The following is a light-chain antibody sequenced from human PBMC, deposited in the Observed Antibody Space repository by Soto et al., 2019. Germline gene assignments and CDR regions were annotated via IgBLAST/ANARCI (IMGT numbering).Light chain of an antibody. Sequence: DFQMTQSPSSLSASVGDRVTITCRASQSISSYLNWYQQKPVKAPKLLIYAPSSLQNGVPSRFSGTVSWPDFPLTICSRQPEDFATQYCQIGYRTLRMLGQGTKAEIK. CDR2: APS. J-gene: IGKJ1*01. V-gene: IGKV1-39*01. CDR1: QSISSY. CDR3: QIGYRTLRM.